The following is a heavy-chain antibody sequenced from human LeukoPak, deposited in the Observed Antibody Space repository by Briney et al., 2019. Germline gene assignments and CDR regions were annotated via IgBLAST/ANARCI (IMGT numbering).Heavy chain of an antibody. J-gene: IGHJ6*03. CDR1: GFTFSSYG. D-gene: IGHD3-10*01. Sequence: GGSLRLSCAASGFTFSSYGMSWVRQAPGKGLEWVSYISSSGSTIYYADSVKGRFTISRDNAKNSVYLHMNSLRAEDTALYYCARLSAYYYGSFFYYYMDVWGKGTTVTVSS. V-gene: IGHV3-48*04. CDR3: ARLSAYYYGSFFYYYMDV. CDR2: ISSSGSTI.